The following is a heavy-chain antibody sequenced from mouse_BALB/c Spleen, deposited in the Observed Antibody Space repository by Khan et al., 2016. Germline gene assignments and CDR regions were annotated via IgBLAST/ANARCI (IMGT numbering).Heavy chain of an antibody. D-gene: IGHD1-1*01. V-gene: IGHV5-6-3*01. CDR3: ARMDSGSSFWYFGV. CDR2: INSNSGYT. Sequence: EVELVESGGGLVQPGGSLKLSCAASGITFNNYGMSWVRQTPDKRLELVATINSNSGYTYYPDSVKGRFPISRDNAKNTLYLQMSSLKSEDTAMYFCARMDSGSSFWYFGVWGAGTTVTVSS. CDR1: GITFNNYG. J-gene: IGHJ1*01.